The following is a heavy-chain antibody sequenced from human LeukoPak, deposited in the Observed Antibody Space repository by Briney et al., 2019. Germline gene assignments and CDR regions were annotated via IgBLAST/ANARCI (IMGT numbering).Heavy chain of an antibody. CDR1: AFPFSTYV. CDR3: AKVLEYYDFWSGYYIDY. CDR2: ISGDGART. V-gene: IGHV3-23*01. Sequence: GGSLRLSCAASAFPFSTYVMSWVRQAPGGGLEWISSISGDGARTYYTNSVKGRLTISRDNPKNTLFLQVNSLRVEDTAVYYCAKVLEYYDFWSGYYIDYWGQGTLVTVPS. D-gene: IGHD3-3*01. J-gene: IGHJ4*02.